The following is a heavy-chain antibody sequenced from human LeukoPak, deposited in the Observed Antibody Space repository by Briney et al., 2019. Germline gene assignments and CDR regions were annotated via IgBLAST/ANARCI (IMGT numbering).Heavy chain of an antibody. V-gene: IGHV4-59*12. J-gene: IGHJ4*02. CDR3: ARDGHGDYVNY. CDR2: IYYSGST. D-gene: IGHD4-17*01. CDR1: GGSISSYY. Sequence: PSETLSLTCTVSGGSISSYYWSWIRQPPGKGLEWIGYIYYSGSTNYNPSLKSRVTISVDTSKNQFSLKLSSVTAADTAVYYCARDGHGDYVNYWGQGTLVTVSS.